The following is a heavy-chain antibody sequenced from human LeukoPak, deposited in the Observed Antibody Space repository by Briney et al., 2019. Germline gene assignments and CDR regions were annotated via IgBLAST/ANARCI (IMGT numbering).Heavy chain of an antibody. Sequence: PGGALGLSCATSGFTFDTYWMHWVRQAPGKGLVWVSRIHRDGNNINYADFVQGRFTVSRDNAKNTLYLQMDSLRVEDTAMYYCARGLRDRYGRDVWGQGTTFTVSS. CDR2: IHRDGNNI. J-gene: IGHJ6*02. CDR3: ARGLRDRYGRDV. CDR1: GFTFDTYW. V-gene: IGHV3-74*01.